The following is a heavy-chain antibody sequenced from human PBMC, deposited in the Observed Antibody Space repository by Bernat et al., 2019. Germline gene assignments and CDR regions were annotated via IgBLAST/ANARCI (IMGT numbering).Heavy chain of an antibody. CDR3: AREAPIDRMITFGGVIVRRNFDY. D-gene: IGHD3-16*02. V-gene: IGHV3-30*10. J-gene: IGHJ4*02. CDR2: IPYDGSNK. CDR1: GFTFSSYA. Sequence: QVQLVESGGGVVQPGRSLRLSCAASGFTFSSYAMHWVRQAPGKGLEWVAAIPYDGSNKYYTDSVNGRFTISRDDSKNKLYLQMNSLRAEDTAVYYCAREAPIDRMITFGGVIVRRNFDYWGQGTLVTVSS.